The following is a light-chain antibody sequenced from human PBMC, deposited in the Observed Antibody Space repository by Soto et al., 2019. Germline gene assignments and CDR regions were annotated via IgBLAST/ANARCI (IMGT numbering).Light chain of an antibody. V-gene: IGKV1-33*01. CDR3: QQCDKFPFT. J-gene: IGKJ2*01. Sequence: DVLMTQSPSSLSASVGDRVTITCQASQDINNYLNWYQQKPGKAPKLLIYDASNLETGVPLRFSGSGSGTEFTFTISSLQTEDIATYYCQQCDKFPFTFGQGTKLEMK. CDR1: QDINNY. CDR2: DAS.